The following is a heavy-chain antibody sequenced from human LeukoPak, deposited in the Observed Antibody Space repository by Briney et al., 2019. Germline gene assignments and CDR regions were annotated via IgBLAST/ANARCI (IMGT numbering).Heavy chain of an antibody. CDR1: GYTFTSYG. Sequence: ASVKVSCKASGYTFTSYGISWVRQAPGQGLEWLGWISAYDGNTNYAQKLQGRVTMTTDTSTSTAYMELRSLRSDDTAMYYCTRDEVRGVITHYYYYGMDVWGQGTTVTVSS. V-gene: IGHV1-18*01. CDR3: TRDEVRGVITHYYYYGMDV. CDR2: ISAYDGNT. D-gene: IGHD3-10*01. J-gene: IGHJ6*02.